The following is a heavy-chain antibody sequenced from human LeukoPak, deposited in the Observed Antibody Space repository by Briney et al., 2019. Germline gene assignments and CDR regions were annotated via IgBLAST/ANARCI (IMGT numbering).Heavy chain of an antibody. D-gene: IGHD4-17*01. J-gene: IGHJ4*02. Sequence: GESLTISCEGSGYSFTNYWISWVRQMPGKGLEWMGRIDPRDSYTKYSPSFEGHVTISVDKSISTAFLQWNSLKASDSAMCYCATGASKVTTDFANYWGQGTQVAVSS. CDR1: GYSFTNYW. V-gene: IGHV5-10-1*01. CDR2: IDPRDSYT. CDR3: ATGASKVTTDFANY.